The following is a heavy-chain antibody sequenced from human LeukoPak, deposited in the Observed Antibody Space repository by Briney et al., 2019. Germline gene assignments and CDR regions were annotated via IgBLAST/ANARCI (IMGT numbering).Heavy chain of an antibody. D-gene: IGHD3-16*02. CDR3: ARVDDYVWGSYRLGGFDY. CDR1: GDSINSYY. J-gene: IGHJ4*02. Sequence: PSETLSLTCTVSGDSINSYYWSWIRQPPGKGLEWIGYIYYSGSTNYNPSLKSRVTISVDTSKNQFSLKLSSVTAADTAVYYCARVDDYVWGSYRLGGFDYWGQGTLVTVSS. V-gene: IGHV4-59*01. CDR2: IYYSGST.